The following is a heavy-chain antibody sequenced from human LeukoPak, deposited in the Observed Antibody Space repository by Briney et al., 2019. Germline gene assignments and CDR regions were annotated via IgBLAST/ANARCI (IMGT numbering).Heavy chain of an antibody. CDR2: IKSKTDGGTT. D-gene: IGHD6-19*01. Sequence: GGSLRLSCAASGSTFSNAWMSWVRQAPGKGLEWVGRIKSKTDGGTTDYAAPVKGRFTISRDDSKNTLYLQMNSLKTEDTAVYYCTTLGAVAGNIDYWGQGTLVTVSS. V-gene: IGHV3-15*01. J-gene: IGHJ4*02. CDR1: GSTFSNAW. CDR3: TTLGAVAGNIDY.